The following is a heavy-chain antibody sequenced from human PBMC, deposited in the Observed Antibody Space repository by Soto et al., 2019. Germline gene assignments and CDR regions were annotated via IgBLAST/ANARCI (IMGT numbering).Heavy chain of an antibody. J-gene: IGHJ5*02. CDR1: GYSFPSYW. CDR2: IDPSDSYT. D-gene: IGHD3-22*01. Sequence: PGESLKISCKGSGYSFPSYWSSWVRQMPRKGLEWMGRIDPSDSYTKYSPSFQGHVTISADKSIRTAYLQWSSLKASDPAMYYCARHIAEYYYDSSGFSPWFYPCGQGTLVTVSS. V-gene: IGHV5-10-1*01. CDR3: ARHIAEYYYDSSGFSPWFYP.